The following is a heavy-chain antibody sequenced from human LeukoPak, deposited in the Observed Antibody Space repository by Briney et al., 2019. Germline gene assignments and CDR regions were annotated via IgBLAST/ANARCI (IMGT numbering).Heavy chain of an antibody. Sequence: SQTLSLTCTVSSDSISSGDYYWSWIRQPAGKGLEFIGYINKKGGTFYNPPLKSRVSVSIDTSKNQFSLKLTSVTAADTAVYFCAREHKSYGDYPYYFDSWGQGTLVTVSS. CDR3: AREHKSYGDYPYYFDS. J-gene: IGHJ4*02. V-gene: IGHV4-30-4*01. D-gene: IGHD4-17*01. CDR2: INKKGGT. CDR1: SDSISSGDYY.